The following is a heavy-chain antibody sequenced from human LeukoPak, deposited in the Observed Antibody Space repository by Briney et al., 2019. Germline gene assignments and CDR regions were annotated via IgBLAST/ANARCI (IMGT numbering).Heavy chain of an antibody. D-gene: IGHD4/OR15-4a*01. CDR1: GFIFRIYV. CDR3: AKERDYGPADY. Sequence: GGSLRLSCAASGFIFRIYVMSWVRQAPGKGLEWVSAISGTGGSTYYADSVKGRFTVSRDNSKNTLFLQMNSLRAEDTAIYYCAKERDYGPADYWGQGTLVTVSS. CDR2: ISGTGGST. J-gene: IGHJ4*02. V-gene: IGHV3-23*01.